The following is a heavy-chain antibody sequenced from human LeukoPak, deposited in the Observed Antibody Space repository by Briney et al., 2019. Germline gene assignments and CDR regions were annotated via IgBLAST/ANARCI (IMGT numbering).Heavy chain of an antibody. CDR1: GGSFSGYY. CDR2: INHSGST. J-gene: IGHJ4*02. Sequence: SETLSLTCAAYGGSFSGYYWSWIRQPPGKGLEWIGEINHSGSTNYNPSLKSRVTISVDTSKNQFSLKLSSVTAADTAVYYCARGVLRYFDWYPLGFDYWGQGTLVTVSS. CDR3: ARGVLRYFDWYPLGFDY. V-gene: IGHV4-34*01. D-gene: IGHD3-9*01.